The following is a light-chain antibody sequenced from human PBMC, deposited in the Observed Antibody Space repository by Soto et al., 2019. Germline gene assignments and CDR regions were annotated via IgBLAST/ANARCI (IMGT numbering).Light chain of an antibody. V-gene: IGLV2-8*01. Sequence: QSALTQPPSASGSPGQSVTISCTGTSSDVGGYNYVSWYQQHPGKAPKLMIYEVSQRPSGVPDRFSGSKSGNTASLTVSGLQAEDEGDYYCSSYGGSNNFVILGGGTKLIVL. CDR1: SSDVGGYNY. CDR2: EVS. J-gene: IGLJ2*01. CDR3: SSYGGSNNFVI.